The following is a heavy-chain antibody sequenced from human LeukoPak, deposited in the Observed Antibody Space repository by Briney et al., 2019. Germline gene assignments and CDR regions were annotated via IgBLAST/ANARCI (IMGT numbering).Heavy chain of an antibody. CDR3: ARTDYYGSGSLRFDP. CDR2: INHSGST. CDR1: GGSFNGYY. Sequence: SETLSLTCAVYGGSFNGYYWSWIRQPPGKGLEWIGEINHSGSTNYNPSLRSRVTISVDTSKNQFSLKLSSVTAADTAVYYCARTDYYGSGSLRFDPWGQGTLVTVSS. J-gene: IGHJ5*02. D-gene: IGHD3-10*01. V-gene: IGHV4-34*01.